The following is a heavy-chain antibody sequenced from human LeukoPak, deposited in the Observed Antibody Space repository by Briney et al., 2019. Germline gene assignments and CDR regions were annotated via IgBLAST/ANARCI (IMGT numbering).Heavy chain of an antibody. D-gene: IGHD2-8*01. V-gene: IGHV1-69*05. CDR3: ARDVGHCTNGVCPYYYYYYMDV. CDR1: GGTFSSYA. Sequence: ASVKVSCKASGGTFSSYAISWVRQAPGRGLEWMGGITPIFGTANYAQKFQGRVTITTDESTSTAYMELSSLRSEDTAVYYCARDVGHCTNGVCPYYYYYYMDVWGKGTTVTVSS. CDR2: ITPIFGTA. J-gene: IGHJ6*03.